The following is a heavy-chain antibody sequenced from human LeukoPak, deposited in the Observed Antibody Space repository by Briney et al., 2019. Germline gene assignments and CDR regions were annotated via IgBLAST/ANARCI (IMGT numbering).Heavy chain of an antibody. D-gene: IGHD4-23*01. J-gene: IGHJ4*02. Sequence: GGSLRLSCAASGFTFRSYWMHWVRQAPGKGLVWVSRINSDGSSTSYADSVKGRFTISRDNAKNTLYLQMNSLRAEDTAVYYCARDGNSSNFDYWGQGTLVTVSS. CDR2: INSDGSST. CDR1: GFTFRSYW. V-gene: IGHV3-74*01. CDR3: ARDGNSSNFDY.